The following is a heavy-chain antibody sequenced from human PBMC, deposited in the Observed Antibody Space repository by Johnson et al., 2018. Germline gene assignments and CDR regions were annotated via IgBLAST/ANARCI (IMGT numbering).Heavy chain of an antibody. Sequence: VQLQESGGGLVQPGGSLRLSCAASGFTFSDYWMQWVRHGPGKGLVWVARISPDGSSASYPDSVKGRFTISRDNAKNTLYLQRDSLRVEDTAVYFCERGLYGDYVGSEYLQHWGQGTLVTVSS. CDR3: ERGLYGDYVGSEYLQH. CDR1: GFTFSDYW. CDR2: ISPDGSSA. J-gene: IGHJ1*01. D-gene: IGHD4-17*01. V-gene: IGHV3-74*01.